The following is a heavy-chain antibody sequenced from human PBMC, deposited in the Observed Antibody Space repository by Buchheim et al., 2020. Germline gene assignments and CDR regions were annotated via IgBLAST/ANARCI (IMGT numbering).Heavy chain of an antibody. Sequence: EVQLVESGGGLVQPGGSLRLSCAASGFTFSNYWMHWVRQAPGKGLVWVSHINSDGSSTNYADSVKGRFPISRDNAKNTLYLQMNSLRGEYTAVYYCTRPSGGSGSVWFDPWGQGTL. J-gene: IGHJ5*02. D-gene: IGHD3-3*01. CDR2: INSDGSST. CDR3: TRPSGGSGSVWFDP. CDR1: GFTFSNYW. V-gene: IGHV3-74*01.